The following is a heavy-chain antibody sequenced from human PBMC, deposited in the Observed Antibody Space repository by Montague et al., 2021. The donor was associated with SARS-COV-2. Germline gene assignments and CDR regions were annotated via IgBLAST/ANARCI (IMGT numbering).Heavy chain of an antibody. CDR2: IDWDDDK. CDR1: GFSLSTSGMC. D-gene: IGHD6-19*01. J-gene: IGHJ4*02. V-gene: IGHV2-70*11. CDR3: AREYSSGMYFDY. Sequence: PALVKPTQTLTLTCTFSGFSLSTSGMCVSWIRQPPGKALEWLARIDWDDDKYYSTSLKTRLTISKDTSKNQVALTMTNMDPVDTATYYCAREYSSGMYFDYWGQGTLVTVSS.